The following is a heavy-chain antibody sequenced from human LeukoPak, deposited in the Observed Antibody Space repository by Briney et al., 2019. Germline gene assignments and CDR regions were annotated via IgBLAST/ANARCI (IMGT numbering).Heavy chain of an antibody. CDR3: ASDVEMATNGAFDI. J-gene: IGHJ3*02. Sequence: SETLSLTCSVSGDSISYFYWSWIRQAAGKGLEWIGRISGSGSTDYNPSLKSRVTISVDTSKNQFSLKLSSVTAADTAVYYCASDVEMATNGAFDIWGQGTMVTVSS. D-gene: IGHD5-24*01. CDR2: ISGSGST. CDR1: GDSISYFY. V-gene: IGHV4-4*07.